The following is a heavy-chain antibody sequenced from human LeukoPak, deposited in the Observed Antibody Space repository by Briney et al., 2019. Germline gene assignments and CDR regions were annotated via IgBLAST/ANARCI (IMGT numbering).Heavy chain of an antibody. CDR1: GFSFSSYE. Sequence: SGGSLRLSCAASGFSFSSYEMNWVRQAPGKGLEWVSYIGSSGSTVYYADSVKGRFTISRDNAKNSLYLQMNSLRDEDTAVYYCARDTLLYADSPDAFDMWGQGTTVTVSS. CDR3: ARDTLLYADSPDAFDM. J-gene: IGHJ3*02. D-gene: IGHD2-2*02. V-gene: IGHV3-48*03. CDR2: IGSSGSTV.